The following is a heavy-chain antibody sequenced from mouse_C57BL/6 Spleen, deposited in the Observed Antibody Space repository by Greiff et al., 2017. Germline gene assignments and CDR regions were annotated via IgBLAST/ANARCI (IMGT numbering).Heavy chain of an antibody. V-gene: IGHV1-26*01. CDR1: GYTFTDYY. Sequence: EVQLQQSGPELVKPGASVKISCKASGYTFTDYYMNWVKQRHGKSLEWIGDINPKTGGTSSKQKFKGKATLTVDKSSSTDYMELRSLTSEDSAVYYCARGVITTVGATGAMDYWGQGTSVTVSS. CDR2: INPKTGGT. D-gene: IGHD1-1*01. CDR3: ARGVITTVGATGAMDY. J-gene: IGHJ4*01.